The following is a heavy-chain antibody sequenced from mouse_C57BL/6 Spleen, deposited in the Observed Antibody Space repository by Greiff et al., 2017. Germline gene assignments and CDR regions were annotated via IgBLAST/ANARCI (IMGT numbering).Heavy chain of an antibody. D-gene: IGHD1-1*01. J-gene: IGHJ4*01. Sequence: EVKLVESGGGLVQPGGSMKLSCVASGFTFSNYWMNWVRQSPEKGLEWVAQIRLKSDNYATHYAESVKGRFTISRDDSKSSVYLQMNNLRAEDTGIYYCTGITTVVANAMDYWGQGTSVTVSS. CDR2: IRLKSDNYAT. CDR1: GFTFSNYW. V-gene: IGHV6-3*01. CDR3: TGITTVVANAMDY.